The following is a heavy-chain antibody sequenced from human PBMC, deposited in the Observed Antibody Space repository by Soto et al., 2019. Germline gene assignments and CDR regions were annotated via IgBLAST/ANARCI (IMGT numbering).Heavy chain of an antibody. CDR1: GGSISSGDYY. CDR2: IYYSGST. J-gene: IGHJ5*02. V-gene: IGHV4-30-4*01. Sequence: SETLSLTCTVSGGSISSGDYYWSWIRQPPGKGLEWIGYIYYSGSTYYNPSLKSRVTISLDTSKNQFSLKLSSVTAADTAVYYCARDRGGTIFGVVINWFDPWGQGTLVTVSS. D-gene: IGHD3-3*01. CDR3: ARDRGGTIFGVVINWFDP.